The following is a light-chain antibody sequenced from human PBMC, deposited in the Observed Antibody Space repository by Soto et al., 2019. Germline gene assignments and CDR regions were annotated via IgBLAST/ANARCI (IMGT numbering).Light chain of an antibody. CDR2: DAS. CDR1: QSVSSY. V-gene: IGKV3-11*01. Sequence: EIVLTQSPATLSLSPGERATLSCRASQSVSSYLAWYQQKPGQAPRLLIYDASNRATGIPARFSGFGSGTDFTLTISSPEPEDFAVYYCQQRSNWYTFGQGTKLEI. J-gene: IGKJ2*01. CDR3: QQRSNWYT.